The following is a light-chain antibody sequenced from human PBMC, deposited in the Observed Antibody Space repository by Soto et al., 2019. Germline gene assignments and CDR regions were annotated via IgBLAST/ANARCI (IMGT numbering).Light chain of an antibody. J-gene: IGKJ1*01. CDR3: QQYFDWPPMT. CDR1: QSVATN. CDR2: AAS. Sequence: EVVMTQSPATLSVATGERFTLSCRASQSVATNLSWYQQKPGQAPRLLISAASNRAAGVPVRFSGSGSGTEFTLTIRSLQSEDFAVYYCQQYFDWPPMTFGQGT. V-gene: IGKV3-15*01.